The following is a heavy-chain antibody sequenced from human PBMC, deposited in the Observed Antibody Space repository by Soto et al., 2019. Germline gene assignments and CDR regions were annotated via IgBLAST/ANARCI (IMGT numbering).Heavy chain of an antibody. J-gene: IGHJ5*02. D-gene: IGHD2-2*02. Sequence: PSETLSLTCAVYGGSFSGYNWSWIRQPPGKGLEWIGDINHSGSTNYNPSLKSRVTISVDTSKNQFSLKLSSVTAADTAVYYCARGGCSTSCYNLPNWFDPWGQGTLVTVSS. CDR2: INHSGST. CDR1: GGSFSGYN. V-gene: IGHV4-34*01. CDR3: ARGGCSTSCYNLPNWFDP.